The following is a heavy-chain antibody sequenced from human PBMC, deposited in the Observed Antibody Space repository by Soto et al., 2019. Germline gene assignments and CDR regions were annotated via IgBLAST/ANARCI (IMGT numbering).Heavy chain of an antibody. D-gene: IGHD2-8*01. CDR2: IFDSGST. J-gene: IGHJ2*01. Sequence: PSETLSLTSPVSGGSISGGVHSWSWIRQPPGKGLEWIGHIFDSGSTYYNPSLKSRLTISVDTSKNQFSLRLSSVTAADTAVYYCAREIMPLTNDWYFDLWGRGTLVTSPQ. CDR1: GGSISGGVHS. CDR3: AREIMPLTNDWYFDL. V-gene: IGHV4-30-4*01.